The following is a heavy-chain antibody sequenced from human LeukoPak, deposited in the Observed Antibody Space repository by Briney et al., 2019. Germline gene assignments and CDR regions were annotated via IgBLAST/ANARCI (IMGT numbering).Heavy chain of an antibody. V-gene: IGHV3-23*01. Sequence: GGSLRLSCAASGFTLSNYPMGWVRQAPVKGLEWLSAIGEEKSGSWTKSADSVKGRFTISRDNSKNTLYLQMNSLRAEDTAVYYCAKGLGRGSLPPTGMGPPTNNDYWGQGTLVTVSS. CDR3: AKGLGRGSLPPTGMGPPTNNDY. CDR2: IGEEKSGSWT. CDR1: GFTLSNYP. J-gene: IGHJ4*02. D-gene: IGHD1-14*01.